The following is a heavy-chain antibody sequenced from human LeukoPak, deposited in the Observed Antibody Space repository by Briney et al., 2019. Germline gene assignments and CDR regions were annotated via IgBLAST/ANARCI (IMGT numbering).Heavy chain of an antibody. Sequence: PGRSLRLSCAASGFTFDDYAMHWVRQAPGKGLEWVSGISWNSGSIGYADSAKGRFTISRDNAKNSLYLQMNSLRAEDTALYYCAKDNYYDILTGYSDYWGQGTLVTVSS. CDR1: GFTFDDYA. CDR3: AKDNYYDILTGYSDY. D-gene: IGHD3-9*01. J-gene: IGHJ4*02. CDR2: ISWNSGSI. V-gene: IGHV3-9*01.